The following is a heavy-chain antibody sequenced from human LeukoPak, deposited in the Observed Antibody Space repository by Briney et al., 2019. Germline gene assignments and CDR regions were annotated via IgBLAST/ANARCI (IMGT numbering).Heavy chain of an antibody. J-gene: IGHJ4*02. CDR2: ISYDGSKT. Sequence: GKSPSLSCAASGFTFSDYAMHWVRQAPGRGLEWVAVISYDGSKTYYADSVKGRFTISRDNSKNTLYLQMNSLGAEDTAVYYCARAIKSSHLWGQGTLVTVSS. D-gene: IGHD6-13*01. CDR1: GFTFSDYA. CDR3: ARAIKSSHL. V-gene: IGHV3-30-3*01.